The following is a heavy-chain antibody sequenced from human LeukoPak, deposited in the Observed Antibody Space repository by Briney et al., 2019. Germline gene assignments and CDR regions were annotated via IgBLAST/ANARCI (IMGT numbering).Heavy chain of an antibody. CDR2: IYTGGKT. CDR3: ARDYHQYYYDSSGSRGDIAFDY. D-gene: IGHD3-22*01. V-gene: IGHV3-53*01. J-gene: IGHJ4*02. Sequence: PGAALRLSCAASGFTVSNTYMTWVRQAPGKGLEWVSLIYTGGKTYYADSVKGRFTISRDNSRNSLYLQTNSLRAEDTAVYYCARDYHQYYYDSSGSRGDIAFDYWGQGTLVTVSS. CDR1: GFTVSNTY.